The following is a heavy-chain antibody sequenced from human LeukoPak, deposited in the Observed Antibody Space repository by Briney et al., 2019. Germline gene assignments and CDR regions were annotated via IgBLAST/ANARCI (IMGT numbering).Heavy chain of an antibody. Sequence: ASVKVSCKASGYTFTGYYMHWVRQAPGQGLEWMGWINTNTGNPTYAQGFTGRFVFSLDTSVSTAYLQISSLKAEDTAVYYCARDRKVGATGSAFDIWGQGTMVTVSS. J-gene: IGHJ3*02. CDR3: ARDRKVGATGSAFDI. CDR2: INTNTGNP. D-gene: IGHD1-26*01. CDR1: GYTFTGYY. V-gene: IGHV7-4-1*02.